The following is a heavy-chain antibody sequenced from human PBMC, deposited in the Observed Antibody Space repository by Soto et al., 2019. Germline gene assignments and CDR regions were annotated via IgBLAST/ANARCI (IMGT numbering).Heavy chain of an antibody. CDR1: GYNFTMYS. D-gene: IGHD6-19*01. CDR3: AREGWYTYNFCVMYV. V-gene: IGHV1-3*01. Sequence: QVQLVQSGAEVKNPGASMKISCKASGYNFTMYSMHWVRQAPGQRPEWMGWISGGSGNTKYSPKLQGRVTITRDTSANTVYMERSGLRSEDSAVYYCAREGWYTYNFCVMYVWGQGTTVTVSS. CDR2: ISGGSGNT. J-gene: IGHJ6*02.